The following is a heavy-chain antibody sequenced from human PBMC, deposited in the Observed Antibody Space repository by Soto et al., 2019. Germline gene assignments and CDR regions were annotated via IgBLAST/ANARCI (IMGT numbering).Heavy chain of an antibody. V-gene: IGHV4-61*01. CDR1: GGSVSNKTYY. CDR2: VYYSVST. J-gene: IGHJ4*02. Sequence: SETLSLTCSVSGGSVSNKTYYWSWIRQPPGKILEWIGYVYYSVSTNYNTSLKSRVTISVDLSKNQFSLRLSSVTTADTALYYCARTTAGPNTLRSRYFFDYWGPGTLVTVFS. D-gene: IGHD4-17*01. CDR3: ARTTAGPNTLRSRYFFDY.